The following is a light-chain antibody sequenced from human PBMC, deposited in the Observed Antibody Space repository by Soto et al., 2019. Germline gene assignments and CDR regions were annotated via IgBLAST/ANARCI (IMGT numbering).Light chain of an antibody. CDR2: DAS. Sequence: DMQMTQSPSTLSASVGDTVTITCRASRGIDRWLAWYQQKPGKAPRLLISDASTLESGVPSRFSGSGSGTEFTLSINSLQPDDFATYYCQQCYIYWTFGQGTKVDIK. CDR3: QQCYIYWT. J-gene: IGKJ1*01. CDR1: RGIDRW. V-gene: IGKV1-5*01.